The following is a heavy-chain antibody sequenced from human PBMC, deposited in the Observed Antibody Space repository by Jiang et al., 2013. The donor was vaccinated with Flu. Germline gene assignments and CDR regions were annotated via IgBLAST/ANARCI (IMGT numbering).Heavy chain of an antibody. Sequence: STSGMRVSWIRQPPGKALEWLALIYWNDDKRYSPSLKSRLTITKDTSKNQVVLTMTNMDPVDTATYYCAHKKLELRGGIFAYWGQGTLVTVSS. CDR2: IYWNDDK. CDR3: AHKKLELRGGIFAY. D-gene: IGHD1-7*01. J-gene: IGHJ4*02. V-gene: IGHV2-5*08. CDR1: STSGMR.